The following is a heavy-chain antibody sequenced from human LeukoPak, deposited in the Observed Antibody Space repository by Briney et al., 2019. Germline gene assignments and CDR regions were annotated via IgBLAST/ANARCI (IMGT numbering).Heavy chain of an antibody. D-gene: IGHD6-13*01. J-gene: IGHJ4*02. Sequence: GGSLRLSCAASGFTFSLYATSWVRQAPGKGLEWVSTISGGSDSTYYADSVKGRFTISRDNSKNTLYLQMNSLRAEDTAVYYCAKGRGGTPVIAAAGTPDYWGQGTLVTVSS. V-gene: IGHV3-23*01. CDR1: GFTFSLYA. CDR2: ISGGSDST. CDR3: AKGRGGTPVIAAAGTPDY.